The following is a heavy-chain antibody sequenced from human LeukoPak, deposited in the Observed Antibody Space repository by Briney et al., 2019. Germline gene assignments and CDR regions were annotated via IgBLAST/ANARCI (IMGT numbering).Heavy chain of an antibody. CDR1: GGPISSHY. Sequence: SETLSLTCTVSGGPISSHYWSWIRQPPGKGLEWIGYIYYGGSTNYNPSLKSRVTLSVDTSKNQFSLKLSSVTAADTAVYYCARAKEDTDWFDPWGQGTLVTVSS. D-gene: IGHD5-18*01. V-gene: IGHV4-59*11. CDR2: IYYGGST. J-gene: IGHJ5*02. CDR3: ARAKEDTDWFDP.